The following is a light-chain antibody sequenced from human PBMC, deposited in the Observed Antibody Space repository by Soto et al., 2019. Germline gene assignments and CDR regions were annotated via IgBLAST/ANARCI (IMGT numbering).Light chain of an antibody. CDR1: QSGSYN. J-gene: IGKJ4*01. Sequence: EIVMTQSPATLSVSPGERATLSCRASQSGSYNLAWYQQKPGQGPRLLIYGAFTRATGIPARFSGSGSGTEFTLTIRSLQSEDFAVYYCQQYQNWPPLTFGGGTKVEIK. V-gene: IGKV3-15*01. CDR2: GAF. CDR3: QQYQNWPPLT.